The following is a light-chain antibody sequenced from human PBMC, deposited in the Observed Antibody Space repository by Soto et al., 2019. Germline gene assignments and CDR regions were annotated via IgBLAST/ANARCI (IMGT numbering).Light chain of an antibody. CDR2: QAS. V-gene: IGKV1-5*03. CDR3: QQYHTYWWS. Sequence: DIQMTQSPSTLSASVGDRVTITCPASQHIDTWLAWYQQRPGRVPKLLISQASTLQNGVPSRFSGSGSGTEFTLTISSLQPDDFATYFCQQYHTYWWSFGPGSKVEIK. CDR1: QHIDTW. J-gene: IGKJ1*01.